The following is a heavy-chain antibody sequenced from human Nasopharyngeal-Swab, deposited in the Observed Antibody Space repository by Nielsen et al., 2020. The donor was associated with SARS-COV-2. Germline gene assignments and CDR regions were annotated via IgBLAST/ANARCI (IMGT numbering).Heavy chain of an antibody. V-gene: IGHV1-18*01. CDR2: ISAYNGNT. Sequence: WVRQAPGQGLEWMGWISAYNGNTNYAQKLQGRVTVTRDTSTSTAYMELRSLRSDDTAVYYCARAYTAIPSVMPNYYYYGMDVWGQGTTVTVSS. D-gene: IGHD2-2*02. CDR3: ARAYTAIPSVMPNYYYYGMDV. J-gene: IGHJ6*02.